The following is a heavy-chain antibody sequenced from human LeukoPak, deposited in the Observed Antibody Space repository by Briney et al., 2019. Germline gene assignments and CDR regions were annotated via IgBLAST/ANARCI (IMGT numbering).Heavy chain of an antibody. J-gene: IGHJ5*02. CDR3: ARGGIVGSRTNWFDP. Sequence: SETLSLTCTVSGGSISSGGYYWSRIRQPPGKGLECIGYIYYIGSTNYNPSLKSRVTISLDTSKSQFSLKLTSVTPADTAVYYCARGGIVGSRTNWFDPWGQGILVTVSS. CDR1: GGSISSGGYY. CDR2: IYYIGST. D-gene: IGHD1-26*01. V-gene: IGHV4-61*08.